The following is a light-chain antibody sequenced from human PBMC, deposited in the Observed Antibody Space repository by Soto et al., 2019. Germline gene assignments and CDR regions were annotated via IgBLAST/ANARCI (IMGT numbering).Light chain of an antibody. Sequence: QSALTQPRSVSGSPGQSVTISCTGTSRDVGAYNYVSWYQQHPDKAPKLIIYDVTERPSGVPDRFSGSKSGNTASLTISGLQAEDEADYYCCSYAGSYTYWVFGGGTKLTVL. CDR2: DVT. CDR3: CSYAGSYTYWV. J-gene: IGLJ3*02. CDR1: SRDVGAYNY. V-gene: IGLV2-11*01.